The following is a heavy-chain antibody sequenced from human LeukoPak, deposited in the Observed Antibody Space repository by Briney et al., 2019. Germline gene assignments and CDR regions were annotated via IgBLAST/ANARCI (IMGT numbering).Heavy chain of an antibody. CDR3: ARATRYDSSVYYSDY. V-gene: IGHV3-53*01. J-gene: IGHJ4*02. Sequence: GGSLRLSCAAPGFTFSSSYMSWVRQAPGKGLEWVSVIYSGGSTYYADSVKGRFTISRGNSKNTLYLQMNGLRAEDTAVYYCARATRYDSSVYYSDYWGQGTLVTVSS. D-gene: IGHD3-22*01. CDR2: IYSGGST. CDR1: GFTFSSSY.